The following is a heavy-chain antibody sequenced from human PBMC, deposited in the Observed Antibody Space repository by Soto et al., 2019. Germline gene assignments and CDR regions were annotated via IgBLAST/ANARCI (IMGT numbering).Heavy chain of an antibody. Sequence: QITLKESGPTLVQPTQPLTLTCTFSGFSLTTSGVGVGWIRQPPGKALEWLALIYWNDDTRYSPSLKNRVTITTDTSKNQVVLTMTDMDPVDTATYYCARRLTVVPLAFDLWGQGTMVTVSS. CDR1: GFSLTTSGVG. D-gene: IGHD3-10*01. CDR2: IYWNDDT. V-gene: IGHV2-5*01. CDR3: ARRLTVVPLAFDL. J-gene: IGHJ3*01.